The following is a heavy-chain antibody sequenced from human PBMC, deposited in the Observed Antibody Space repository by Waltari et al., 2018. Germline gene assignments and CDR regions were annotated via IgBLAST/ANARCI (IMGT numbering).Heavy chain of an antibody. CDR1: GFIFSSYW. J-gene: IGHJ4*02. Sequence: EVQLVESGGGLVQPGGSLRLSCVASGFIFSSYWMDWVRQAPGKGLGWVSRINIDGGSTSYADSVKGRFTISRDNAKNTLYLHMNSLRAEDTAVYYCVRENIAAAGLESWGQGTLVTVSS. CDR2: INIDGGST. V-gene: IGHV3-74*01. D-gene: IGHD6-13*01. CDR3: VRENIAAAGLES.